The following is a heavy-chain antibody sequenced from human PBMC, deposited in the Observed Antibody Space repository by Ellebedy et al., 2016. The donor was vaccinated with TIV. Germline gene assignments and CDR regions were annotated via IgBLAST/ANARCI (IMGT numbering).Heavy chain of an antibody. CDR2: IYYSGST. CDR1: GGSISSGDYY. D-gene: IGHD3-10*01. J-gene: IGHJ4*02. CDR3: ARGSGSYSTFWVY. Sequence: SETLSLXCTVSGGSISSGDYYWSWIRQPPGKGLEWIGYIYYSGSTYYNPSLKSRVTISVDTSKNQFSLKLSSVTAADTAVYYCARGSGSYSTFWVYWGQGTLVTVSS. V-gene: IGHV4-30-4*01.